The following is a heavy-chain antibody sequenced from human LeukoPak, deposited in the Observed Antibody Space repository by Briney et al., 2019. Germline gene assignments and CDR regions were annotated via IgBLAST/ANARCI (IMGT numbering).Heavy chain of an antibody. V-gene: IGHV1-2*02. Sequence: ASVKVSCKASGYTFTGYYMHWVRQAPGQGLEWMGWINPSSGGTNYAQKFQGRVTMTRGTSISTAYMELSRLRSDDTAVYYCARDSEGLYYMDVWGKGTTVTVSS. J-gene: IGHJ6*03. CDR3: ARDSEGLYYMDV. CDR2: INPSSGGT. CDR1: GYTFTGYY.